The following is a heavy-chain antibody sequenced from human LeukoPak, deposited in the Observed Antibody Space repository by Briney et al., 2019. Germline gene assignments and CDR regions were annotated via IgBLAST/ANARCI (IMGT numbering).Heavy chain of an antibody. J-gene: IGHJ5*02. CDR2: IYHSGST. V-gene: IGHV4-39*07. CDR1: GGSISSGDYY. CDR3: ARSGTMVRGVINWFDP. Sequence: PSETLSLTCTVSGGSISSGDYYWGWIRQPPGKGLEWIGSIYHSGSTYYNPSLKSRVTISVDTSKNQFSLKLSSVTAADTAVYYCARSGTMVRGVINWFDPWAREPWSPSPQ. D-gene: IGHD3-10*01.